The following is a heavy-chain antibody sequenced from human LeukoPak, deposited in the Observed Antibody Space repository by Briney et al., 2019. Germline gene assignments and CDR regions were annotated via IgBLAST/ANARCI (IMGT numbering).Heavy chain of an antibody. V-gene: IGHV4-39*07. CDR1: GGSISTSNYY. D-gene: IGHD6-6*01. J-gene: IGHJ4*02. CDR3: ARDVGARLPGY. CDR2: IFYSGST. Sequence: SETLSLTCTVSGGSISTSNYYWGWIRQPPGKGLEWIGNIFYSGSTYYSPSVKSRVTISVDTSKNQFSLKLSSVTAADTAVYYCARDVGARLPGYWGQGTLVTVSS.